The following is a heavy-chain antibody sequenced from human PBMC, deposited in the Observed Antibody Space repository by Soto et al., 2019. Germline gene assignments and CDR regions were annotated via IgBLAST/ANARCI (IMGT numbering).Heavy chain of an antibody. CDR1: GGSISSYY. D-gene: IGHD2-2*01. J-gene: IGHJ4*02. Sequence: QVQLQESGPGLVKPSETLSLTCTVSGGSISSYYWSWIRQPPGKGLEWIGYIYYSGSTNYNPSLKRRVTISVDTSKNQFSLKLSSVTAADTAVYYCARLGYYQGSLDYWGQGTLVTVSS. CDR2: IYYSGST. V-gene: IGHV4-59*08. CDR3: ARLGYYQGSLDY.